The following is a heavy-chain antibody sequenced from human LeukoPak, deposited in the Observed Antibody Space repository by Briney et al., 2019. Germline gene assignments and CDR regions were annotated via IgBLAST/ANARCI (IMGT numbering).Heavy chain of an antibody. CDR2: MYNSDSP. J-gene: IGHJ4*02. D-gene: IGHD6-19*01. CDR1: GASISSYY. V-gene: IGHV4-4*07. Sequence: SETLSLTCTVSGASISSYYRTWIRQPAGKGLEWIGRMYNSDSPNYNPSLKSRVTMSVDTSKNQVSLRLTSVTAADTAVYYCARESAVAGITALDYWGQGTLATVSS. CDR3: ARESAVAGITALDY.